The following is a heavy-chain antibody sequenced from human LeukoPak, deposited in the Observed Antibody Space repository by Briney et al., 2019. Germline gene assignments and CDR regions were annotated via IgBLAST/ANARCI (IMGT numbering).Heavy chain of an antibody. V-gene: IGHV1-8*02. CDR3: TRGDY. CDR2: MNPNSGDR. J-gene: IGHJ4*02. Sequence: ASVKVSCKASGYTFSSYDINWVRQATGQGLEWMGWMNPNSGDRGYAQKLQGRVTLTRDTSISTAFMELSSLKSEDTAIYYCTRGDYWGQGTPVTVSS. CDR1: GYTFSSYD.